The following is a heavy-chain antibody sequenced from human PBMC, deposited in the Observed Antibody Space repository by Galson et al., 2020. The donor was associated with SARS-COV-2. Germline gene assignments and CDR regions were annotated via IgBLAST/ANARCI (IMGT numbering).Heavy chain of an antibody. CDR1: GFTFSSYS. CDR2: ISNSSRTI. CDR3: ARLSSLDY. Sequence: GESLKISCAAPGFTFSSYSMHWVRQAPGKGLEWVSYISNSSRTIYYADSVKGRFTISRDNAKNSLYLHMNSLRADDTAVYYCARLSSLDYWGQGTLVTVSS. D-gene: IGHD6-13*01. J-gene: IGHJ4*02. V-gene: IGHV3-48*01.